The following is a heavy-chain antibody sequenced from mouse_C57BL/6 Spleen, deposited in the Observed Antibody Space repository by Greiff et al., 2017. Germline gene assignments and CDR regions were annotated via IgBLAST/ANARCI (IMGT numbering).Heavy chain of an antibody. CDR2: IWRGGSP. V-gene: IGHV2-5*01. D-gene: IGHD1-1*01. CDR3: AKTDYGSRYWYFDV. Sequence: QVQLQQSGPGLVQPSQSLSITCTVSGFSLTSYGVHWVRQSPGKGLEWLGVIWRGGSPDYTAAFMSILSITKDNSKSQVFFKMNSLQADDTAIYYCAKTDYGSRYWYFDVWGTVTTVTVAS. J-gene: IGHJ1*03. CDR1: GFSLTSYG.